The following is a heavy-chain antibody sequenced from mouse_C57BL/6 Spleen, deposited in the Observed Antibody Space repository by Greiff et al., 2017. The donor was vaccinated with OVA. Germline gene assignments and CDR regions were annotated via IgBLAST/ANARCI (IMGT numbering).Heavy chain of an antibody. CDR3: ERCRGYSNYWYFYV. D-gene: IGHD2-5*01. CDR2: IYPGSGST. CDR1: GYTFTSYW. V-gene: IGHV1-55*01. Sequence: QVQLQQPGAELVKPGASVKMSCKASGYTFTSYWITWVKQRPGQGLEWIGDIYPGSGSTNYNEKFKSKATLTVDTSSSTAYMQLSSLTSEDSAVYYCERCRGYSNYWYFYVGGTETTVTVST. J-gene: IGHJ1*03.